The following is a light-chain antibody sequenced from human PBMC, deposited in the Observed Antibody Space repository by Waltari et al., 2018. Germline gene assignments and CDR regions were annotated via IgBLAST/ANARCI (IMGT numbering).Light chain of an antibody. Sequence: DIVMAQSPDSLAVSLGETATINCKSSQSLLYNSNNKNYLTWYQQKPGQPPKLLIYWASAREAGVPDRFSGSGSGTDFTLTISSLQAEDVAVYYCQQYYSAPLTFGGGTKVEIK. CDR2: WAS. CDR3: QQYYSAPLT. V-gene: IGKV4-1*01. J-gene: IGKJ4*01. CDR1: QSLLYNSNNKNY.